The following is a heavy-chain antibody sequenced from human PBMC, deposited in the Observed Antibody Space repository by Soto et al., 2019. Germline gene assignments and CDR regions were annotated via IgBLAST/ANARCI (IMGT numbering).Heavy chain of an antibody. J-gene: IGHJ4*02. V-gene: IGHV4-31*03. CDR3: AREGGDGVDY. Sequence: QVQLQESGPGLVKPSQTLSLTCTVSGGSISSTTSYWSWIRQHPGEGLEWIGYIYYTGNTYYNPSLKSRVTISVDTSENQFSLQLTSVTVADTAVYYCAREGGDGVDYWGQGTLVTVSS. CDR2: IYYTGNT. D-gene: IGHD3-16*01. CDR1: GGSISSTTSY.